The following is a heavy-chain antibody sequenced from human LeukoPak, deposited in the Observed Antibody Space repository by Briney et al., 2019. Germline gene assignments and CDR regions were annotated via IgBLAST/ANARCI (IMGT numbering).Heavy chain of an antibody. V-gene: IGHV1-18*01. CDR3: ARGPYSYDSSGAFDI. CDR2: ISVYNGNT. Sequence: ASVKVSCKASGYTFSNYGISWVRQAPGQGLEWMGWISVYNGNTNYAQKVQGRVTMTTDTSTNAAYMELRSLRSDDTAVYYCARGPYSYDSSGAFDIWGQGTMVTVSS. D-gene: IGHD3-22*01. CDR1: GYTFSNYG. J-gene: IGHJ3*02.